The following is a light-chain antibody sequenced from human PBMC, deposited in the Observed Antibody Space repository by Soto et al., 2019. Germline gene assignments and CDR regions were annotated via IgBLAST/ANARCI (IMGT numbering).Light chain of an antibody. CDR2: DVS. CDR1: SSDVGGYNY. Sequence: QSVLTQPASVSGSPGQSITISCTGTSSDVGGYNYVSWYQQHPGKAPTLMIYDVSNRPSGVSNRFSGSKSGNTASLTISGLQAEDEADYYCSSYTSSSTPYEVFGGGTKLTVL. V-gene: IGLV2-14*01. J-gene: IGLJ2*01. CDR3: SSYTSSSTPYEV.